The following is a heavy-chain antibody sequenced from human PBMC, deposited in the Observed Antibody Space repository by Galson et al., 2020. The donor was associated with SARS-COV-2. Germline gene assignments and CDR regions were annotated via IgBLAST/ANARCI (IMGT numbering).Heavy chain of an antibody. D-gene: IGHD3-3*01. J-gene: IGHJ5*02. V-gene: IGHV4-31*03. CDR1: GGSISSGGSY. Sequence: SETLSLTCTVPGGSISSGGSYWSWIRQHHGKGLEWIGYIYYSGSTDYNPSLKSRVTISVDTSKNQFSLKLSSVTAADTAVYYCARDQGITMFGVVITVWFDPWGQGTLVTVSS. CDR2: IYYSGST. CDR3: ARDQGITMFGVVITVWFDP.